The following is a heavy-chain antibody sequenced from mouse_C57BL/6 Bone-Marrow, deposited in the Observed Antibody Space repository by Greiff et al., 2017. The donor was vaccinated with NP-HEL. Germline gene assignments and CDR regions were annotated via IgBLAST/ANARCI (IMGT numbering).Heavy chain of an antibody. Sequence: VQLQQSGPELVKPAASVKLSCKASGYTFTSYDINWVKQRPGQGLEWIGWIYPRDGSTKYHEKFKGKATLTVDTSSSTAYMELHSLTSEDSAVYFCARGDYYGSRGIWFAYWGQGTLVTVSA. D-gene: IGHD1-1*01. CDR2: IYPRDGST. V-gene: IGHV1-85*01. CDR3: ARGDYYGSRGIWFAY. J-gene: IGHJ3*01. CDR1: GYTFTSYD.